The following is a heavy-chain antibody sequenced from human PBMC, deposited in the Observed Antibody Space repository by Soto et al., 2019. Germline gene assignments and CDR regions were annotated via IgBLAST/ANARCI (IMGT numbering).Heavy chain of an antibody. Sequence: LESLSLTCTVSAGSVSSGGYYWSWFRQPPGKGLERIGYIYYSGSTNYNPSLKSRVTIAVDTSKNQFSLKLSYVTAAGTVVYYCSRDPSDSSGYYFDYWGQGTLVTVSS. D-gene: IGHD3-22*01. J-gene: IGHJ4*02. CDR1: AGSVSSGGYY. CDR3: SRDPSDSSGYYFDY. CDR2: IYYSGST. V-gene: IGHV4-61*08.